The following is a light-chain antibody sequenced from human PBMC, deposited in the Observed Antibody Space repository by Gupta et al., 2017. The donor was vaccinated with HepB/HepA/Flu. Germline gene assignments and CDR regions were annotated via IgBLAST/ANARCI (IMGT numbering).Light chain of an antibody. CDR1: SSNIGAGYD. J-gene: IGLJ1*01. CDR2: GNS. CDR3: QSYDSSRSLYV. V-gene: IGLV1-40*01. Sequence: QPPSVSGAPGQRVTISCTGSSSNIGAGYDVHWYQQLPGTAPKLLIYGNSNRPSGVPDRFSGSKSGTSASLAITGLQAEDEADYYCQSYDSSRSLYVFGTGTKVTVL.